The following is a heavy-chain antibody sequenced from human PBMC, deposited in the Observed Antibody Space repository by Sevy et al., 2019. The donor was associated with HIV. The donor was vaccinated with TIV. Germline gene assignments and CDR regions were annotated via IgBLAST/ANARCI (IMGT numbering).Heavy chain of an antibody. CDR2: MGGSGDKV. V-gene: IGHV3-23*01. CDR1: GFVFSNYA. J-gene: IGHJ4*02. CDR3: AKSRGATIMAAQNY. Sequence: QLGGPLRLSCTASGFVFSNYAMTWVRQAPGKGLEWVSGMGGSGDKVYYADSLKGRFTISRDNSNNTLSLQMNSLRAEDTAVYHCAKSRGATIMAAQNYWGQGTLVTVSS. D-gene: IGHD6-6*01.